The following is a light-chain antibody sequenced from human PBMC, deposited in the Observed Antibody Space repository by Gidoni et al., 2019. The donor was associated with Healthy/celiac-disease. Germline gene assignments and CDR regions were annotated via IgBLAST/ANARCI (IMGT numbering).Light chain of an antibody. Sequence: QSALTQPRSVSGSPGQSVTISCTGTSSDVGGYNYVSWYQQHTGKAPKLITYDVSKRPSGVPDRFSGSKSGNTASLSISGLQAEDEADYYCCSYAGSYTWVFGGGTKLAVL. CDR1: SSDVGGYNY. V-gene: IGLV2-11*01. CDR3: CSYAGSYTWV. CDR2: DVS. J-gene: IGLJ3*02.